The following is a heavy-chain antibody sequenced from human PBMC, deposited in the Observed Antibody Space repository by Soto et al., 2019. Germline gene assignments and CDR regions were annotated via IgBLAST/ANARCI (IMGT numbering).Heavy chain of an antibody. V-gene: IGHV3-23*01. CDR1: GFTFTSHA. CDR3: AKDLYVQPPSGWFDP. CDR2: ITPGGDNT. Sequence: PGGSLRLSCAASGFTFTSHAMNWVRQAPGKGLEWVSGITPGGDNTYYADSVKGRFTTSRDNSKNTLYLQMNNLRAEDTALYYCAKDLYVQPPSGWFDPWGQGTVVTVSS. J-gene: IGHJ5*02. D-gene: IGHD1-26*01.